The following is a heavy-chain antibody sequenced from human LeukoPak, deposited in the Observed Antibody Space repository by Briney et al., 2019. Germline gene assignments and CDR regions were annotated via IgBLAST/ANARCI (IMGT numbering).Heavy chain of an antibody. CDR2: IWHSGTT. V-gene: IGHV4-4*02. CDR1: GRSISSSNC. D-gene: IGHD1-26*01. Sequence: SPTLSPTWAVAGRSISSSNCGSCVRQSPGKGRVGIGDIWHSGTTNYTSSLESRVTMSVDKSRNQFPLKRSSVTAAATIAYYCGRKDDTTTYYCDLGGEGTLVSVSS. CDR3: GRKDDTTTYYCDL. J-gene: IGHJ4*02.